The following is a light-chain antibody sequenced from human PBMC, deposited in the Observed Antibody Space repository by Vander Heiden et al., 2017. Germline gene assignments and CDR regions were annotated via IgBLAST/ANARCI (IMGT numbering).Light chain of an antibody. V-gene: IGKV1-33*01. CDR3: QQYDNLPLT. CDR2: DAS. CDR1: QDISNY. Sequence: IQTTSSASFLSASVGDRVSITCQASQDISNYLTWYQQKPGKAPKLLIYDASNLETGVPSRFSGSGSGTDFTLTISSLQPEDIATYYCQQYDNLPLTFGGGTKVEIK. J-gene: IGKJ4*01.